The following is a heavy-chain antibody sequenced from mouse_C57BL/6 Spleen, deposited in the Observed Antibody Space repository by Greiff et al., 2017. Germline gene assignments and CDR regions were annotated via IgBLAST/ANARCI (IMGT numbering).Heavy chain of an antibody. CDR1: GYSITSGYY. J-gene: IGHJ1*03. CDR2: ISYDGSN. D-gene: IGHD2-1*01. V-gene: IGHV3-6*01. CDR3: ARDYYGNYVGWYFDV. Sequence: EVKLQESGPGLVKPSQSLSLTCSVTGYSITSGYYWNWIRQFPGNKLEWMGYISYDGSNNYNPSLKNRISITRDTSKNQFFLKLNSVTTEDTATYYCARDYYGNYVGWYFDVWGTGTTVTVSS.